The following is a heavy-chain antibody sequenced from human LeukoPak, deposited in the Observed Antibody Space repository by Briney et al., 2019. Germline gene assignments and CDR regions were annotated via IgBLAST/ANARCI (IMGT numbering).Heavy chain of an antibody. CDR3: ARISRSYCGGDCYFDY. J-gene: IGHJ4*02. CDR2: IYPGDSDT. V-gene: IGHV5-51*01. D-gene: IGHD2-21*02. Sequence: GESLKISCKGSGYSFTSYWIGWVRPMPGKGLEWMGIIYPGDSDTRYSPSFQGQVTISADKSISTAYLQWSSLKASDTAMYYCARISRSYCGGDCYFDYWGQGTLVTVSS. CDR1: GYSFTSYW.